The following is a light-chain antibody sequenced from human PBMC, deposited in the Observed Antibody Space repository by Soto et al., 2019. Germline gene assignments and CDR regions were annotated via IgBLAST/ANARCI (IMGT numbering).Light chain of an antibody. V-gene: IGLV2-14*03. CDR1: SSDVGGYDY. CDR3: SSYTSSNTLVV. J-gene: IGLJ2*01. CDR2: DVS. Sequence: QPVLTQPASVSGSPGQSITISCTGTSSDVGGYDYVSWYQQHPGKAPKLMIYDVSNRPSGVSNRFSGSKSGNTASLTISGLQAEDEADYYCSSYTSSNTLVVFGGGTQLTVL.